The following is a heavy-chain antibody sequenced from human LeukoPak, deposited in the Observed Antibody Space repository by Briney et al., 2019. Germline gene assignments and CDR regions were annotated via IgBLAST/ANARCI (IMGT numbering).Heavy chain of an antibody. J-gene: IGHJ6*03. CDR2: ISAYNGNT. D-gene: IGHD1-1*01. V-gene: IGHV1-18*04. CDR3: ARDLTNDDYYYYYMDV. Sequence: RASVKVSCKASGYTFTGYYMHWVRQAPGQGLEWMGWISAYNGNTNYAQKLQGRVTMTTDTSTSTAYMELSSLRSEDTAVYYCARDLTNDDYYYYYMDVWGKGTTVTVSS. CDR1: GYTFTGYY.